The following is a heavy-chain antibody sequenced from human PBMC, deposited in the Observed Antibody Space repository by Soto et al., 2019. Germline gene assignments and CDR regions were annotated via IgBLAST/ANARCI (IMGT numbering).Heavy chain of an antibody. CDR1: GGTFSSYT. V-gene: IGHV1-69*04. CDR2: IIPILGIA. D-gene: IGHD3-3*01. Sequence: SVKVSCKASGGTFSSYTISWVRQAPGQGLEWMGRIIPILGIANYAQKFQGRVTITADKSTSTAYMELSSLRSEDTAVYYCARDLESYGDYLDYWGQGTLVTVSS. CDR3: ARDLESYGDYLDY. J-gene: IGHJ4*02.